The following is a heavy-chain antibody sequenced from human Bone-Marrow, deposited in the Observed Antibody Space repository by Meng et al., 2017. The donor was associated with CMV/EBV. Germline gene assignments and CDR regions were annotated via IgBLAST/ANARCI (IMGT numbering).Heavy chain of an antibody. CDR2: VYYSGST. CDR1: GGSVSSYY. J-gene: IGHJ5*02. D-gene: IGHD6-13*01. CDR3: ARDPYSRSWGGWFDP. V-gene: IGHV4-59*02. Sequence: SGSLCLTCTVSGGSVSSYYWSWIRQPPGKGLEWIGYVYYSGSTNYNPSLKSRVTISVDTSKNQFSLKLSSVTAADTAVYSCARDPYSRSWGGWFDPWGQGTLVTVSS.